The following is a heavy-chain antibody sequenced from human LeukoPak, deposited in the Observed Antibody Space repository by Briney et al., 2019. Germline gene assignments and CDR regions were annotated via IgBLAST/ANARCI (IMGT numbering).Heavy chain of an antibody. V-gene: IGHV4-59*01. CDR1: GGSISSYY. J-gene: IGHJ4*02. CDR3: ARGGDSSGYYYPVFDY. D-gene: IGHD3-22*01. CDR2: IYYSGST. Sequence: SETLSLTCTVSGGSISSYYWSWIRQPPGKGLEWIGYIYYSGSTNYNPSLKSRVTISVDTPKNQFSLKLSSVTAADTAVYYCARGGDSSGYYYPVFDYWGQGTLVTVSS.